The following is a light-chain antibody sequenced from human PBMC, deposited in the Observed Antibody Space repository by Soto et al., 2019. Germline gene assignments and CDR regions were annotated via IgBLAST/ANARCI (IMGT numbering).Light chain of an antibody. J-gene: IGLJ1*01. Sequence: QAVVTQEPSLTVSRGRTDTLTCGCSRGAVTNGHYPYWFQQKPGQAPRTLIYDTTNRHSWTPARFSGSLLGGKAALTLSGAQPEDEAEYYCLLSYNGPYVFGTGTKVTVL. CDR3: LLSYNGPYV. CDR1: RGAVTNGHY. V-gene: IGLV7-46*01. CDR2: DTT.